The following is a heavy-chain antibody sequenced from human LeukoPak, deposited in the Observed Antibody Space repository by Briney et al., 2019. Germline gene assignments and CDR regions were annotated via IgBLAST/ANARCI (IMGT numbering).Heavy chain of an antibody. D-gene: IGHD6-6*01. CDR1: GYTFTSYD. J-gene: IGHJ4*02. CDR3: ARASQSTPYSSSTPDY. V-gene: IGHV1-8*01. Sequence: ASVKVSCKASGYTFTSYDINWVRQATGQGLEWMGWMNPNSGNTGYAQKFQGRVTMTRNTSISTAYMELSSLRSEDTAVYYCARASQSTPYSSSTPDYWGQGTLVTVSS. CDR2: MNPNSGNT.